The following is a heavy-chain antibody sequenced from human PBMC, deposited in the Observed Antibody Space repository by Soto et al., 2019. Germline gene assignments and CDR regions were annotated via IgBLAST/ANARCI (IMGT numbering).Heavy chain of an antibody. V-gene: IGHV4-30-2*01. CDR2: IYRSGST. CDR3: ARGRLQLWYPFDY. J-gene: IGHJ4*02. Sequence: SETLSLTCAGSGGSMSRGGYSWSWIRQPPGKGLEWIGYIYRSGSTYYNPSLKSRVTISVDRSKNQFSLKLSSVTAADTAVYYCARGRLQLWYPFDYWGQVTLVSVS. CDR1: GGSMSRGGYS. D-gene: IGHD5-18*01.